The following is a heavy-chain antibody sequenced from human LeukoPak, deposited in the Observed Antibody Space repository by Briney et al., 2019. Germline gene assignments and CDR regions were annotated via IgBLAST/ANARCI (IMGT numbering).Heavy chain of an antibody. Sequence: ASVKVSCKASGGTFSSYAISWVRQAPGQGLEWMGGIIPIFGTASYAQKFQGRGASTTDESTRTAYMELSSLRSEDTAVYYCARGGARTGDFDYWGQGTLVTVSS. J-gene: IGHJ4*02. D-gene: IGHD1-1*01. V-gene: IGHV1-69*05. CDR2: IIPIFGTA. CDR3: ARGGARTGDFDY. CDR1: GGTFSSYA.